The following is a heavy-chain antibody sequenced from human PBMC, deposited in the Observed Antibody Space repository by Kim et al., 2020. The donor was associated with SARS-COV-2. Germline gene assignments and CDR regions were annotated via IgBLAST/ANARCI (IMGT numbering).Heavy chain of an antibody. Sequence: SETLSLTCTVSGGSISSYYWSWIRQPPGKGLEWIGDIYKSGSTNYNPSLKSRVTISVDTSKNQFSLKLSSVTAADTAVYYCARERETRIGITRVRGAYGMGVWGQGTTVTVSS. J-gene: IGHJ6*02. CDR2: IYKSGST. V-gene: IGHV4-59*01. CDR1: GGSISSYY. D-gene: IGHD3-10*01. CDR3: ARERETRIGITRVRGAYGMGV.